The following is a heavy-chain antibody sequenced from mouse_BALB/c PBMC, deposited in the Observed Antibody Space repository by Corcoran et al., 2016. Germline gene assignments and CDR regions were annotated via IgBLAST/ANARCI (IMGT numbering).Heavy chain of an antibody. CDR3: ANWDGYFDV. CDR2: IDPANGNT. Sequence: EVQLQQSGAELVKPGASVKLSCTASGFNIKDTYMHWVKQRPEQGLEWIGRIDPANGNTKYDPKFQGKATITADTSSKTAYLQLSSLTSEDTSVYYCANWDGYFDVWGAGTTVTVSS. V-gene: IGHV14-3*02. CDR1: GFNIKDTY. J-gene: IGHJ1*01. D-gene: IGHD4-1*01.